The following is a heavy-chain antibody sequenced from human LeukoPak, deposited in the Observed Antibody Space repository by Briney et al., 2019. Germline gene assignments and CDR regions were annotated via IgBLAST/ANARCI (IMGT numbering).Heavy chain of an antibody. CDR1: GFTFDDFG. Sequence: PGGSLRLSCVASGFTFDDFGLSWVRHVPGGGLEWVARISWNGAKTGYAVSVKGRFTISRDNAENSLSLQINSLTADDTALYYCARDHCSSTACYFEDWGQGTLVTVSS. J-gene: IGHJ4*02. V-gene: IGHV3-20*04. D-gene: IGHD2-2*01. CDR3: ARDHCSSTACYFED. CDR2: ISWNGAKT.